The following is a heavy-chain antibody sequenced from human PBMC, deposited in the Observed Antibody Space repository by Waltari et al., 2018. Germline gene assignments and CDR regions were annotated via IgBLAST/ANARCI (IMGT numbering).Heavy chain of an antibody. CDR3: AKHQLLQAYYYSMDV. CDR2: ITSDGRGT. V-gene: IGHV3-23*04. Sequence: EVQLVESGGELVQPGGSLRLSCAASGFNFRNYGMNWVRQAPGKGLEWVSSITSDGRGTYYADAVNGRFTTSRDNSNNTVFLQMNSLRVEDTALYYCAKHQLLQAYYYSMDVWGKGTTVTVSS. CDR1: GFNFRNYG. D-gene: IGHD2-2*01. J-gene: IGHJ6*03.